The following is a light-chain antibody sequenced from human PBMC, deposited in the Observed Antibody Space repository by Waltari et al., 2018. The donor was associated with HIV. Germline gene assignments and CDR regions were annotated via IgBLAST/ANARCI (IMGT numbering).Light chain of an antibody. CDR1: SANIGAGYD. V-gene: IGLV1-40*01. CDR2: SNN. Sequence: QSVLTQPPSVSGAPGQRVTISCTGSSANIGAGYDVHWDQQLPGTAPKLLIYSNNNRPSGKPDRFSDSKSCASASLAIAGLQAEDETDYYCRSDDSNPSGSVCGGGTKLTVL. J-gene: IGLJ3*02. CDR3: RSDDSNPSGSV.